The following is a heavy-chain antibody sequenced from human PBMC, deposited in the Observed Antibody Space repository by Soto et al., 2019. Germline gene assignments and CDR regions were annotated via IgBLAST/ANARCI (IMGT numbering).Heavy chain of an antibody. CDR3: VRGRVMITFGVVIVIDY. D-gene: IGHD3-16*02. V-gene: IGHV1-8*02. Sequence: GASVKVSCKASGYTFTGYYMHWVRQATGQGLEWMGWINPNTGYTDYAQKFQDRVTMTGNTSITTAYMELSSLRSEDTAVYYCVRGRVMITFGVVIVIDYWGQGSPVTAPQ. CDR2: INPNTGYT. J-gene: IGHJ4*02. CDR1: GYTFTGYY.